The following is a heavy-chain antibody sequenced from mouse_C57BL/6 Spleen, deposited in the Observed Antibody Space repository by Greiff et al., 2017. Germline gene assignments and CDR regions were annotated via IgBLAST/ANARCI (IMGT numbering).Heavy chain of an antibody. D-gene: IGHD3-3*01. J-gene: IGHJ2*01. CDR3: ARSWADLDD. CDR2: ISYDGS. V-gene: IGHV3-6*01. Sequence: VQLQESGPGLVKPSPSLSLSCSVTGYSITSGYYWNWIRQFPGNKLEWMGYISYDGSKNRISITRDTSKYQFFLKWNSVSTEDTAQYYWARSWADLDDRGQGTTLTVYS. CDR1: GYSITSGYY.